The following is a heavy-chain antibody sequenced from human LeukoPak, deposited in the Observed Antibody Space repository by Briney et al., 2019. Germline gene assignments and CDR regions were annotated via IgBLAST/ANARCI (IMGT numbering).Heavy chain of an antibody. Sequence: GGSLRLSCAASGFTFSSYGMRWVRQAPGKGLEWVSAISGSGGSTYYADSVKGRFTISRDNSKNTLYLQMNSLRAEDTAVYYCANGGLQYGDFDYWGQGTLVTVSS. CDR1: GFTFSSYG. J-gene: IGHJ4*02. CDR3: ANGGLQYGDFDY. D-gene: IGHD4-17*01. V-gene: IGHV3-23*01. CDR2: ISGSGGST.